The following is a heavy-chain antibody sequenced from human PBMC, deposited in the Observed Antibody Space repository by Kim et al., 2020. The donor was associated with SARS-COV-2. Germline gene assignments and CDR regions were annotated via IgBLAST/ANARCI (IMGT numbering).Heavy chain of an antibody. D-gene: IGHD3-3*01. V-gene: IGHV4-31*03. J-gene: IGHJ6*02. CDR3: ARGITIFGMVTNGMDV. CDR2: IYYSGST. CDR1: GGSISSGGYY. Sequence: SETLSLTCTVSGGSISSGGYYWSWIRQHPGKGLVWIVYIYYSGSTYYNPSLKRRVTISVDTSKNQFSLKLSSVTAADTAVYYCARGITIFGMVTNGMDVWGQGTTVTVSS.